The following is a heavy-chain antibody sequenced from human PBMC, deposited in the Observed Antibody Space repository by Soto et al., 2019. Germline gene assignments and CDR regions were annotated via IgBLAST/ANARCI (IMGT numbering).Heavy chain of an antibody. CDR2: MNPDSGHA. V-gene: IGHV1-8*01. J-gene: IGHJ4*02. D-gene: IGHD2-15*01. CDR3: ASRPHCSGGSCYYGLDN. Sequence: QVQLVQSGAEVKKPGASVKVSCKASGYTFTNSDINWVRQAPGQGLEWMGWMNPDSGHAAYAQKFQGRVTLTTSTSTSTVYRAMRSLVSEDTAVYSCASRPHCSGGSCYYGLDNWGQGTLVTVSS. CDR1: GYTFTNSD.